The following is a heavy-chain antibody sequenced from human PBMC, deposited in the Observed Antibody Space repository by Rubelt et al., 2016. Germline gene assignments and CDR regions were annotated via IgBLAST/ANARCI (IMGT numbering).Heavy chain of an antibody. Sequence: QVQLVQSGAEVKKPGSSVKVSCKASGYTFTTYVISWVRQAPGQGLEWMGWIRTYNGNTNYAQKLQCRVTMTTDTSTSTAYLVLRSLRTDDTAVYYCGRDPTTRFTSTGWFDPWGQGTLVTVSS. CDR3: GRDPTTRFTSTGWFDP. J-gene: IGHJ5*02. D-gene: IGHD5-12*01. CDR1: GYTFTTYV. V-gene: IGHV1-18*01. CDR2: IRTYNGNT.